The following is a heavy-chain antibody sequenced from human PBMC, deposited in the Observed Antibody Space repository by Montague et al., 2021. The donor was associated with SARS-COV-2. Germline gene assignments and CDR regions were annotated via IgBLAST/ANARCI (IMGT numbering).Heavy chain of an antibody. Sequence: TLSLTCTVSGGSINSGGYYWSWICQHPGKGLEWIGYIYYSGSTYYNPSLKSRLTISVDTSKNQFSLKLSSVTAADTAVYYCARVHFVSSGWYPDAFDIWGQGTMVTVSS. CDR2: IYYSGST. V-gene: IGHV4-31*03. D-gene: IGHD6-19*01. CDR3: ARVHFVSSGWYPDAFDI. CDR1: GGSINSGGYY. J-gene: IGHJ3*02.